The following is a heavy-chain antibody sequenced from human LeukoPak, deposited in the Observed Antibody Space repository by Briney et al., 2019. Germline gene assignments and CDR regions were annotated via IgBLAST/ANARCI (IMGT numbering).Heavy chain of an antibody. CDR3: ARSPPATVGNWFDP. CDR1: GDSVSSNSAA. V-gene: IGHV6-1*01. Sequence: SQTLSLTCAISGDSVSSNSAAWNWIRQSPSRGLEWLGRTYYRSNWYNNYTVSVKSRITINADTSKNHFSLQLNSVTPEDTAVYYCARSPPATVGNWFDPWGQGTLVIVSS. J-gene: IGHJ5*02. D-gene: IGHD1-26*01. CDR2: TYYRSNWYN.